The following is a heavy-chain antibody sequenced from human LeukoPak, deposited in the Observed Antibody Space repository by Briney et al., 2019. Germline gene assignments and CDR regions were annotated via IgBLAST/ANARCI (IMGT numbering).Heavy chain of an antibody. CDR3: ARDQYLWFGELYHY. V-gene: IGHV3-33*01. D-gene: IGHD3-10*01. CDR2: IWYDGSNK. CDR1: GFTFSSYG. J-gene: IGHJ4*02. Sequence: GGSLRLSCAASGFTFSSYGMHWVRQAPGKGLEWVAVIWYDGSNKYYADSVKGRFTISRDNSKNTLYLQMYSLRAEDTAVYYCARDQYLWFGELYHYWGQGTLVTVSS.